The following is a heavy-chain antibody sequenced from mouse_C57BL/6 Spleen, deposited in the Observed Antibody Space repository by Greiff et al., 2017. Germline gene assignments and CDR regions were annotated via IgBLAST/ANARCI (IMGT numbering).Heavy chain of an antibody. Sequence: EVQLVESGPGLVKPSQSLSLTCSVTGYSITSGYYWNWIRQFPGNKLEWMGYISYDGSNNYNPSLKNRISITRDTSKNQCFLKLNSVTTEDTATYYCAREDDGYVGWSQGTTLTVSS. CDR1: GYSITSGYY. D-gene: IGHD2-3*01. CDR3: AREDDGYVG. J-gene: IGHJ2*01. V-gene: IGHV3-6*01. CDR2: ISYDGSN.